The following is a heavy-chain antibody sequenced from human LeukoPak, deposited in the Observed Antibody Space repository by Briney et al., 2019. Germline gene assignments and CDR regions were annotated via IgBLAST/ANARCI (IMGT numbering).Heavy chain of an antibody. V-gene: IGHV1-69*06. D-gene: IGHD6-13*01. J-gene: IGHJ4*02. CDR1: GGTFSSYA. CDR2: IIPIFGTA. CDR3: ARDHSSSCQLLDF. Sequence: SVKVSCKASGGTFSSYAISWVRQAPGQGLEWMGGIIPIFGTANYAQKFQGRVTITADKSTSTAYMELRGLRSDDTAVYYCARDHSSSCQLLDFWGQGTLVTISS.